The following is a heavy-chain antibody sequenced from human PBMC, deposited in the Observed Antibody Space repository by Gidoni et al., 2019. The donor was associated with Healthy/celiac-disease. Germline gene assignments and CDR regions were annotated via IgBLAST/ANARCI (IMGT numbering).Heavy chain of an antibody. CDR1: GGTFSSYA. Sequence: QVQLVQSGAEVKKPGSSVKFSCKASGGTFSSYAISCVRQAPGQGLEWMGRIIPILGIANYAQKFQGRVTITADKSTSTAYMELSSLRSEDTAVYYCARPFYYYGSGRGSGYYYGMDVWGQGTTVTVSS. V-gene: IGHV1-69*04. CDR2: IIPILGIA. D-gene: IGHD3-10*01. J-gene: IGHJ6*02. CDR3: ARPFYYYGSGRGSGYYYGMDV.